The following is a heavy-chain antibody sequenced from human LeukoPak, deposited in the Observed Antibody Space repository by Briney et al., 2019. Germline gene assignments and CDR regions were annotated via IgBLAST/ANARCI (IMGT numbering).Heavy chain of an antibody. CDR3: ARLRSYGGNRGIGY. D-gene: IGHD4-23*01. V-gene: IGHV4-39*01. CDR1: GGAISNTSYY. CDR2: ASYSGST. Sequence: SETPSLTCTVSGGAISNTSYYWGWIRQPPGNGLEWIGSASYSGSTYYNPSLESRVTISVDTSKNQFSLRLSSVTAADTAIYYCARLRSYGGNRGIGYWGQGTLVAVSS. J-gene: IGHJ4*02.